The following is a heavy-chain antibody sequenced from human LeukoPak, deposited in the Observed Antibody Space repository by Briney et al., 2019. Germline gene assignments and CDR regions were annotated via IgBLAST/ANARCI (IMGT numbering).Heavy chain of an antibody. CDR2: IYTSGST. CDR3: ARGPARDGYNIWDYYYYYMDV. D-gene: IGHD5-24*01. V-gene: IGHV4-4*07. Sequence: PSETLSLTCTVSGGSISSYYWSWIRQPAGKGLEWIGRIYTSGSTNYNPSLKSRVTISVDTSKNQFSLKLSSVTAADTAVYYCARGPARDGYNIWDYYYYYMDVWGKGTTVTVSS. J-gene: IGHJ6*03. CDR1: GGSISSYY.